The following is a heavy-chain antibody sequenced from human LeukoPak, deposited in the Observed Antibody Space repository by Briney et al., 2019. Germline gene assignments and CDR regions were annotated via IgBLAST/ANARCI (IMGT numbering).Heavy chain of an antibody. CDR3: ATGEVEFLGGTRFDY. J-gene: IGHJ4*02. CDR1: GGSITRRSYY. CDR2: IKYSGST. D-gene: IGHD3-16*01. Sequence: SESLSLTCSVSGGSITRRSYYWGWLRQPPWKGLEWFAKIKYSGSTYYNAALNGRVTISLDTSKNQFSLKLITVTAADTAAYYCATGEVEFLGGTRFDYWGQGTLVTVSS. V-gene: IGHV4-39*01.